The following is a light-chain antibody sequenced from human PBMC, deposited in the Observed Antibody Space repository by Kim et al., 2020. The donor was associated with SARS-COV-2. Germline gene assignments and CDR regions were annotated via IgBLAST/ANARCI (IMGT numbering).Light chain of an antibody. J-gene: IGLJ3*02. V-gene: IGLV8-61*01. CDR3: VLYVGSGILV. Sequence: QTVVTQEPSFSVSPGGTVTLTCGLSSGSVSTSYYPNWFQQTPGQAPRTLIYNTNTRSSGVPDRFSGSILGNKAALTITGAQADDESDYYCVLYVGSGILVFGGGTQLTVL. CDR2: NTN. CDR1: SGSVSTSYY.